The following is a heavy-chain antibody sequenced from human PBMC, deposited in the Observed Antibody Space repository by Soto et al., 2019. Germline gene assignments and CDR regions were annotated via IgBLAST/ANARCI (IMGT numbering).Heavy chain of an antibody. D-gene: IGHD3-9*01. CDR3: AKYSLRYFYWYLPSDYYYYYGMDV. CDR1: GYRFCSSA. CDR2: ISGSGGST. V-gene: IGHV3-23*01. Sequence: PGGSLGLSCAACGYRFCSSAMSWVCQAPGKGMEWVSAISGSGGSTYYADSVKGRFTISRDNSKNTLYLQMNSLRAEDTAVYYCAKYSLRYFYWYLPSDYYYYYGMDVWGQGTTVTVSS. J-gene: IGHJ6*02.